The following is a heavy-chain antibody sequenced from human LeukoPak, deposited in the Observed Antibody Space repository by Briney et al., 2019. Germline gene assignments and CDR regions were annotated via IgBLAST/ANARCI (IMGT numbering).Heavy chain of an antibody. V-gene: IGHV1-2*02. CDR1: GYTFTAYY. Sequence: ASVKVSCKASGYTFTAYYMHWLRQAPGQGLEWMGWINPNNGDTNYAQKFQGRVTMTRDTSITTAYMELSRLKSDDTAVFYCARDGGLDYWGQGTLVTVSS. D-gene: IGHD3-10*01. CDR3: ARDGGLDY. J-gene: IGHJ4*02. CDR2: INPNNGDT.